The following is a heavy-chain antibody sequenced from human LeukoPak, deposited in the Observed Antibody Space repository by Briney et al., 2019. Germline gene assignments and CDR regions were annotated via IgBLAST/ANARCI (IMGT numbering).Heavy chain of an antibody. V-gene: IGHV4-59*01. CDR2: IYYSGST. CDR1: GGSISSYY. D-gene: IGHD3-10*01. J-gene: IGHJ4*02. CDR3: AREAMVRGVSMYYFDY. Sequence: PSETLSLTCTVSGGSISSYYWSWIRQPPGKGLEWIGYIYYSGSTNYNPSLKSRVTISVDTSKNQFSLELSSVTAADTAVYYCAREAMVRGVSMYYFDYWGQGTLVTVSS.